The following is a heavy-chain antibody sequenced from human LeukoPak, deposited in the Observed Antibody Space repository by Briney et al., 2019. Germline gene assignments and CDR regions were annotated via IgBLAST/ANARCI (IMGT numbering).Heavy chain of an antibody. V-gene: IGHV3-33*01. J-gene: IGHJ4*02. D-gene: IGHD2-2*01. Sequence: PGGSLRLSCEASEFIFSSYGMHWVRQAPGKGLEWVAAIWDDGSEKYYGDSVRGRFTISRDNSKNTLYLQMDSLRAEDRAVYYCARDAMAAFDYWGQGTLVTVSS. CDR2: IWDDGSEK. CDR3: ARDAMAAFDY. CDR1: EFIFSSYG.